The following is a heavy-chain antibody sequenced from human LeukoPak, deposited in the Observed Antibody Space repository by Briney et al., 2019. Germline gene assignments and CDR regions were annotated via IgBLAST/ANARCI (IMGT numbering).Heavy chain of an antibody. V-gene: IGHV3-23*01. CDR1: GFTFSSYA. CDR3: ARDVRRIAVAGGFDP. J-gene: IGHJ5*02. Sequence: GGSLRLSCAASGFTFSSYAMSWVRQAPGKGLEWVSAISNSGGNTYYADSVKGRFTISRDNSKDTLSLQMNSLRAEDTAVYYCARDVRRIAVAGGFDPWGQGTLVTVSS. CDR2: ISNSGGNT. D-gene: IGHD6-19*01.